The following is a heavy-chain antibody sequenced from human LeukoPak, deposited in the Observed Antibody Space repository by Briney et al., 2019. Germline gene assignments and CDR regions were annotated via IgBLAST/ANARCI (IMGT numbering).Heavy chain of an antibody. V-gene: IGHV3-15*07. CDR1: GFTFSNAW. CDR3: TTDIRGYSYGGVGFDF. Sequence: KPGGSLRLSCAASGFTFSNAWMNWVRQAPGKGLEWVGRIKRETDGGTKDYPAPVKGRFTISRDDSKNTLYLQMNSLKIEDTAVYFCTTDIRGYSYGGVGFDFWGQGTLVTVSS. CDR2: IKRETDGGTK. D-gene: IGHD5-18*01. J-gene: IGHJ4*02.